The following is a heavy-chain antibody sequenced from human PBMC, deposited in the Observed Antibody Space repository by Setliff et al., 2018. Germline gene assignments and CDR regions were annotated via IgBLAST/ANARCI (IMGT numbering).Heavy chain of an antibody. CDR3: ARVAYPNGGSCRYFDN. V-gene: IGHV4-31*11. J-gene: IGHJ4*02. CDR1: GGSISTDPYF. CDR2: IAYSGRT. D-gene: IGHD2-15*01. Sequence: PSETLSLTCAVSGGSISTDPYFWTWIRQHPVKGLEWIGYIAYSGRTSYNPSLYSRITVSLDRSKNQFSLQLTSVTAADTAMYYCARVAYPNGGSCRYFDNGGQGPLVTVSS.